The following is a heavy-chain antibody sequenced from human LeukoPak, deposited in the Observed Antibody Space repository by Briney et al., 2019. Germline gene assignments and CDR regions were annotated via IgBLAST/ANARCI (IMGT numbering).Heavy chain of an antibody. CDR1: GYTFTSYG. J-gene: IGHJ4*02. V-gene: IGHV1-2*06. Sequence: ASVKVSCKASGYTFTSYGLNWVRQAPGQGLEWMGRINPNSGGTNYAQKFQGRVTMTRDTSISTAYMELSRLRSDDTAVYYCATLFGVDFDYWGQGTLVTVSS. CDR2: INPNSGGT. CDR3: ATLFGVDFDY. D-gene: IGHD3-3*01.